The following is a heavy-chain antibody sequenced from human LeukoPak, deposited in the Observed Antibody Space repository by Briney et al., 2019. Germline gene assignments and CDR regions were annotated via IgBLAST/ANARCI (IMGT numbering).Heavy chain of an antibody. Sequence: GGSLRLSCAASGFTFSSYGMHWVRQAPGKGLEWVAFIRYDERNEYYAESVEGRFTISRDNSKNTLYLQMNSLRAEDTAVYYCATKVRYYDSSGYYYEDAFDIWGQGTMVTVSS. V-gene: IGHV3-30*02. CDR3: ATKVRYYDSSGYYYEDAFDI. D-gene: IGHD3-22*01. CDR2: IRYDERNE. CDR1: GFTFSSYG. J-gene: IGHJ3*02.